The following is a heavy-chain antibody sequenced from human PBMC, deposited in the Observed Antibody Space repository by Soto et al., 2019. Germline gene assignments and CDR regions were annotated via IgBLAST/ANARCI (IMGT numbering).Heavy chain of an antibody. J-gene: IGHJ5*02. D-gene: IGHD1-26*01. CDR3: ARGLSGSYLPWFDP. V-gene: IGHV3-30-3*01. Sequence: PGGSLRLSCAASGFTFSSYAMHWVRQAPGKGLEWVAVISYDGSNKYYADSVKGRFTISRDNSKNTLYLQMNSLRAEDTAVYYCARGLSGSYLPWFDPWGQGTLVTVSS. CDR2: ISYDGSNK. CDR1: GFTFSSYA.